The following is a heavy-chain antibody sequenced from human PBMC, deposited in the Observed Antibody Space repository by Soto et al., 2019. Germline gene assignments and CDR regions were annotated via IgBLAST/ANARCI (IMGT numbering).Heavy chain of an antibody. CDR3: ARDGSRGYDMDV. CDR2: ISTTSRTI. CDR1: GFTFSNYT. J-gene: IGHJ6*02. V-gene: IGHV3-48*02. D-gene: IGHD1-1*01. Sequence: EVQVVESGGGLIQPGGPLRLSCAGPGFTFSNYTRAWVRQAPGKGLEWISYISTTSRTIFYADSVKGRFTISRDNARNSLFLQMNSLRDEDTAVYYCARDGSRGYDMDVWGQGTTVIVSS.